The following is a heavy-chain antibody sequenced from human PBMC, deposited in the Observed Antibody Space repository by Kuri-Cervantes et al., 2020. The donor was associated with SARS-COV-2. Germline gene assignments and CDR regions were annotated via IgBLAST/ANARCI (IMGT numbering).Heavy chain of an antibody. D-gene: IGHD6-13*01. V-gene: IGHV3-30*03. CDR3: AXLGVAAAGSXYYYGMDV. CDR1: GXXXSSCG. CDR2: ISYDGSNK. J-gene: IGHJ6*02. Sequence: GGSLRLSCAXSGXXXSSCGMNWVRQAPGKGLEWVAVISYDGSNKYYADSVKGRFTISRDNSKNTLYLQMNSLGAEDTAVXYCAXLGVAAAGSXYYYGMDVWGQGTTVTVSS.